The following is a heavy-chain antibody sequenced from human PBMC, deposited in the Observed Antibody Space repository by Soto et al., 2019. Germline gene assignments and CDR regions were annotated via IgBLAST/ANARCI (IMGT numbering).Heavy chain of an antibody. J-gene: IGHJ4*02. D-gene: IGHD3-10*01. CDR1: GGTFNFYS. Sequence: QVQLVQSGAEVKKPGPSVKVSCTASGGTFNFYSISWGRQAPGQGLEWVGRVIPLVGMSEYAQKFQGRVTITADKSTSTAYMNLRSLRSEDTAVYYCATNYGSGSAHFDYWGQGTLVTVSS. CDR2: VIPLVGMS. V-gene: IGHV1-69*02. CDR3: ATNYGSGSAHFDY.